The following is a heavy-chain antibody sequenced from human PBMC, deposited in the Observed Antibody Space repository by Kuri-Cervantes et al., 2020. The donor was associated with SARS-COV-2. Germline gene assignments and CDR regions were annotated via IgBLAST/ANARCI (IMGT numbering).Heavy chain of an antibody. CDR2: ISWNSGSI. CDR3: ARGLHRDPLDI. Sequence: SLKISCAASGFTFDDYAMHWVRQAPGKGLEWVSGISWNSGSIGYADSVKGRFTISRDNAKNSLYLQMNSLRVEDTAVYYCARGLHRDPLDIWGQGTMVTVSS. D-gene: IGHD3-10*01. CDR1: GFTFDDYA. V-gene: IGHV3-9*01. J-gene: IGHJ3*02.